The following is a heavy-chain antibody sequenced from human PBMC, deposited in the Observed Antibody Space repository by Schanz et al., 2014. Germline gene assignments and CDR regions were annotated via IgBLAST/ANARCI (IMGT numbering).Heavy chain of an antibody. CDR2: ISAYNGHT. D-gene: IGHD6-19*01. CDR1: GYTFTNFY. V-gene: IGHV1-18*04. Sequence: QVQLVQSGTEVKKPGASVKVSCKASGYTFTNFYIHWVRQAPGQGLEWMGWISAYNGHTDYAQKLQGRVTLTTDTSTSTAYMELRSLRSDDTAVYYCARGGYSSGWYDRDIALFDYWGQGTLVTVSS. J-gene: IGHJ4*02. CDR3: ARGGYSSGWYDRDIALFDY.